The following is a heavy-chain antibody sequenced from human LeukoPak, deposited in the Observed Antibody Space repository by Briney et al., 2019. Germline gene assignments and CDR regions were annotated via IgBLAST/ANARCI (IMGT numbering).Heavy chain of an antibody. V-gene: IGHV1-69*05. J-gene: IGHJ4*02. CDR1: GGTFSSYA. Sequence: SVKVSCKASGGTFSSYAIIWVRQAPGQGLEWMGGFIPIFGGAKYAQKFQGRLTITTDDSTSTTYMELSSLTSEDTAVYYCARHLRRGGDFDYWGQGTLVTVSS. D-gene: IGHD2-15*01. CDR3: ARHLRRGGDFDY. CDR2: FIPIFGGA.